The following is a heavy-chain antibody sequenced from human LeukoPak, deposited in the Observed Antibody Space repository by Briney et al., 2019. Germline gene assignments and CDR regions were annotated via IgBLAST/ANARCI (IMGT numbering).Heavy chain of an antibody. CDR2: IWHDGSNK. CDR1: GFTFSTYG. Sequence: PGRSLRLSCAASGFTFSTYGIHWVRQAPGKGLQWVAVIWHDGSNKIYADSVKGRFTISRDNSRNTVSLQMDSLRVEDTAVYYCASVNGGNGWPGGLLDYWGQGTRVTVSS. V-gene: IGHV3-33*01. J-gene: IGHJ4*02. D-gene: IGHD6-19*01. CDR3: ASVNGGNGWPGGLLDY.